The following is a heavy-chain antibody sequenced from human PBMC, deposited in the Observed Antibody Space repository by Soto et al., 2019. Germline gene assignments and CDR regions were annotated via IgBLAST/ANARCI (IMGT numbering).Heavy chain of an antibody. CDR2: FDPEDGET. Sequence: ALVKVSCKVSGYTLTELSMHWVRQAPGKGLEWMGGFDPEDGETIYAQKFQGRVTMTTDTATNTAYMELGSLRSDDTAVYYCARVLGYSSSWWRHSAFDIWGQGTMVTVSS. J-gene: IGHJ3*02. D-gene: IGHD6-13*01. V-gene: IGHV1-24*01. CDR3: ARVLGYSSSWWRHSAFDI. CDR1: GYTLTELS.